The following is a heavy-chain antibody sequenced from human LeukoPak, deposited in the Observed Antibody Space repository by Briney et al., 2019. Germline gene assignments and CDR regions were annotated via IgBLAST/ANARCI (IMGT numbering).Heavy chain of an antibody. V-gene: IGHV4-59*12. J-gene: IGHJ3*02. Sequence: SETLSLTCTVSGGSISSYYWSWIRQPPGKGLEWIGYIYYSGSTYYNPSLKSRVTISVDTSKNQFSLKLSSVTAADTAVYYCARDPTHKRRVVITMGGAFDIWGQGTMVTVSS. CDR3: ARDPTHKRRVVITMGGAFDI. D-gene: IGHD3-22*01. CDR1: GGSISSYY. CDR2: IYYSGST.